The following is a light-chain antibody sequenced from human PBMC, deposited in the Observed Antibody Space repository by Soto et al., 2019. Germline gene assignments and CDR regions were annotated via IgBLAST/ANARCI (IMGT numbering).Light chain of an antibody. CDR1: QRISTW. Sequence: DIQMTQSPSTLSASVGDRVTITCRASQRISTWLAWYQQKPGKAPKILIYKASRLESGVPSRFSGSGSGTEFPLTISSLQPDDFATYYCQQYDNYPYTFGQGSKLEIK. V-gene: IGKV1-5*03. CDR2: KAS. CDR3: QQYDNYPYT. J-gene: IGKJ2*01.